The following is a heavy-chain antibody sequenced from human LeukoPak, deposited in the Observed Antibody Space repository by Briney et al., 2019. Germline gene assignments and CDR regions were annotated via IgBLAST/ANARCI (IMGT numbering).Heavy chain of an antibody. CDR2: INHNGNVN. CDR1: GFTFSSYW. V-gene: IGHV3-7*03. J-gene: IGHJ6*02. D-gene: IGHD3-16*01. Sequence: TGGSLRLPCAASGFTFSSYWMNWARQAPGKVLEWVASINHNGNVNYYVDSVKGRFTISRDNAKNSLYLQMSNLRAEDTAVYFCARGGGLDVWGQGATVTVSS. CDR3: ARGGGLDV.